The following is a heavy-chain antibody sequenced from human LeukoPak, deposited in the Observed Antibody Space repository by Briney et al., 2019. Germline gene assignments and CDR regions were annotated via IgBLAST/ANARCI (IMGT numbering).Heavy chain of an antibody. J-gene: IGHJ4*02. D-gene: IGHD5-12*01. CDR3: ARGGYSGYDLVSSY. V-gene: IGHV3-7*01. CDR1: GFTFSSYW. Sequence: SGGSLRLSCAASGFTFSSYWMSWVRQAPGKGLEWVANIKQDGSEKYYVDSVKGRFTISRDNAKNSLYLQMNSLRAEDTAVYYCARGGYSGYDLVSSYWGQGTLVTVSS. CDR2: IKQDGSEK.